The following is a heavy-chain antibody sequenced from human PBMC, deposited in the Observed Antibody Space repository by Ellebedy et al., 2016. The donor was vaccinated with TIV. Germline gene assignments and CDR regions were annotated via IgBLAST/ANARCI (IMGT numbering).Heavy chain of an antibody. Sequence: MPSETLSLTCTVSGGSISSSSYYWGWIRQPPGKGLEWIGSMYYSGTTLYNPSLKSRVTISVDTSKNQFSLKLTSVTAADTTMYYCARRGVGATYFDSWGQGTLVTVSS. CDR2: MYYSGTT. D-gene: IGHD1-26*01. J-gene: IGHJ4*02. CDR1: GGSISSSSYY. CDR3: ARRGVGATYFDS. V-gene: IGHV4-39*01.